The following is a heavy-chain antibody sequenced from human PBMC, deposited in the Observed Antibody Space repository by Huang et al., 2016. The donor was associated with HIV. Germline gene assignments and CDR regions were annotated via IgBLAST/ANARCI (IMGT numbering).Heavy chain of an antibody. CDR1: GFTFRSYA. CDR2: SSGSGVST. V-gene: IGHV3-23*01. D-gene: IGHD3-10*01. Sequence: VQLLESGGGLVQPGGSRRLSCAASGFTFRSYAMSWVLQAPGKGVEWVSTSSGSGVSTYHADSVKGRFTTSRDNSENMLYLQMHTLRAEDTAVYYCAKGEFVGESYFDQWGQGTLVTVSS. CDR3: AKGEFVGESYFDQ. J-gene: IGHJ4*02.